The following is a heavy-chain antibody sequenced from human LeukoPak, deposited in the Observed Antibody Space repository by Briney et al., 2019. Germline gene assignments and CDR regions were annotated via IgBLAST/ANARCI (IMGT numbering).Heavy chain of an antibody. CDR2: IYYSRST. Sequence: TPSETLSLTCTVSGDSISSYYWSWIRQPPGKGLEWIGYIYYSRSTNYNPSLKSRVTTSVDTSKNQFSLKLSSVTAADTAVYYCAREELERNFDYWGQGTLVTVSS. CDR3: AREELERNFDY. J-gene: IGHJ4*02. V-gene: IGHV4-59*01. D-gene: IGHD3-10*01. CDR1: GDSISSYY.